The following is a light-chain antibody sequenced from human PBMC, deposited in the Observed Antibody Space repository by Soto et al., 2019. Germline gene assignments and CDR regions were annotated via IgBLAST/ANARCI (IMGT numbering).Light chain of an antibody. Sequence: EIVLTQSPGTLSLSPGERATLSCRASQTVSGRYLAWYQQKPGQAPRLLIYGASSRATGIPDRFSGSGSGTDFTLTISRLEPEDFAVYYCHQYVNARWTLGQGTKVEIK. V-gene: IGKV3-20*01. J-gene: IGKJ1*01. CDR1: QTVSGRY. CDR3: HQYVNARWT. CDR2: GAS.